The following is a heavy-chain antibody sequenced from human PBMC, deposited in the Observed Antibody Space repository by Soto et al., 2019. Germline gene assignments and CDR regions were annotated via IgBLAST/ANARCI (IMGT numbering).Heavy chain of an antibody. CDR2: ISYDGSNK. CDR1: GFTFSSYA. Sequence: GGSLRLSCAASGFTFSSYAMHWVRQAPGKGLEWVAVISYDGSNKYYADSVKGRFTISRDNSKNTLYLQMNSLRAEDTAVYYCARDSLWGTAIVRCYLYLSGRRTLVIVSS. CDR3: ARDSLWGTAIVRCYLYL. V-gene: IGHV3-30-3*01. J-gene: IGHJ2*01. D-gene: IGHD5-18*01.